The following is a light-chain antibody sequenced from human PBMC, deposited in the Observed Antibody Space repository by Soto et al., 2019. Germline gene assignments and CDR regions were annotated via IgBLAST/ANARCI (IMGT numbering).Light chain of an antibody. V-gene: IGLV2-11*01. Sequence: QSALTQPRSVSGSPGQSVTISCTGTSSDVGGYNCVSWYQQHPGKAPKLMIYDVTKRPSGVPDRFSGSKSGDTASLTISGLQADDEADYYCCSYTSSSPYVFGTGTKVTVL. J-gene: IGLJ1*01. CDR1: SSDVGGYNC. CDR3: CSYTSSSPYV. CDR2: DVT.